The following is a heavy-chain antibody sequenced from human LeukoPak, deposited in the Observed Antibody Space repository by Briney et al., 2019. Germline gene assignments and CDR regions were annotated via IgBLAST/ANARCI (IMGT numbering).Heavy chain of an antibody. D-gene: IGHD6-6*01. Sequence: SETLSLTCTVSGGSISSYYWSWIRQPPGKGLEWIGEINHSGSTNYNPSLKSRVTISVDTSKNQFSLKLSSVTAADTAVYYCARGALPYSSSWADYWGQGTLVTVSS. CDR2: INHSGST. V-gene: IGHV4-34*01. CDR1: GGSISSYY. J-gene: IGHJ4*02. CDR3: ARGALPYSSSWADY.